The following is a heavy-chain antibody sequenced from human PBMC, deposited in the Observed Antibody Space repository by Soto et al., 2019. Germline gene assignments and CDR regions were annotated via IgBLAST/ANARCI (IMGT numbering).Heavy chain of an antibody. CDR1: GFTFSSYA. V-gene: IGHV3-23*01. CDR3: AKDFVRIAARPYYYYGMDV. J-gene: IGHJ6*02. Sequence: PGGSLRLSCAASGFTFSSYAMSWVRQAPGKGLEWVSAISGSGGSTYYAYSVKGRFTISRDNYKNTLYLQMNSLRAEDTAVYYCAKDFVRIAARPYYYYGMDVWGQGTTVTVSS. D-gene: IGHD6-6*01. CDR2: ISGSGGST.